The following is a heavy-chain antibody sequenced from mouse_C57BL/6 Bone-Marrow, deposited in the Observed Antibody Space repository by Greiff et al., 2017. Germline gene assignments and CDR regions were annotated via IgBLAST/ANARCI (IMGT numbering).Heavy chain of an antibody. D-gene: IGHD1-1*01. CDR3: TSRRVVEEDY. CDR1: GYTFTDYE. Sequence: VQLQQSGAELVRPGASVTLSCKASGYTFTDYEMHWVKQTPVHGLEWIGAIDPETGGTAYNQKFKGKAILTADKSSSTVYMELRSLTSEDSAVYYCTSRRVVEEDYWGQGTTLTVSS. J-gene: IGHJ2*01. CDR2: IDPETGGT. V-gene: IGHV1-15*01.